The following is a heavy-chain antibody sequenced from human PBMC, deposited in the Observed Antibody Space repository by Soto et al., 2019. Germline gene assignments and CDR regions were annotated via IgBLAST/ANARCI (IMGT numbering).Heavy chain of an antibody. V-gene: IGHV2-70*13. Sequence: SGPTLVNPTQTLTLTCTFSGFSLNGNGMCVNWIRQPPGKALEWLALIDWDDDKYYSTSLKTRLTISRDTSKNQVVLTMTNMDPVDTATYYCARTSALPLGYPHGMDVWGQGTTVTVSS. CDR1: GFSLNGNGMC. CDR2: IDWDDDK. CDR3: ARTSALPLGYPHGMDV. J-gene: IGHJ6*02. D-gene: IGHD7-27*01.